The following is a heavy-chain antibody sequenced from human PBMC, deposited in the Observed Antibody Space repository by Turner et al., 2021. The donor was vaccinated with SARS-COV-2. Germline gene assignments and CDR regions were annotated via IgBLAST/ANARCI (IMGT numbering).Heavy chain of an antibody. V-gene: IGHV4-34*01. CDR1: GGSFSTYY. D-gene: IGHD3-10*01. J-gene: IGHJ4*02. CDR3: ARGQSRGFYGSGSRRFDY. CDR2: IKRSGST. Sequence: QVQLQQWGAGLVKPSETLSLTCGVSGGSFSTYYWSWIRQSPGKGLEWIAEIKRSGSTNYSPSLKSRVTISVDTPKRQISLNLTSVTAADTAIYFRARGQSRGFYGSGSRRFDYWGQGTQVTVSS.